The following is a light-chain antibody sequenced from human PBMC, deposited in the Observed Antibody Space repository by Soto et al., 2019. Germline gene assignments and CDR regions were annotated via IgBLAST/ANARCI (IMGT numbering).Light chain of an antibody. J-gene: IGKJ3*01. CDR1: QGISRW. V-gene: IGKV1-12*01. CDR3: QQANSFPLT. CDR2: SAS. Sequence: DIQMTQLPSSMSAFVGDRVTITCRASQGISRWLAWYHQKPGKAPNLLIYSASTLHSGVPSRFSGSGSGTDFTLTISRLQPEDFGTYYCQQANSFPLTFGPGTKVDMK.